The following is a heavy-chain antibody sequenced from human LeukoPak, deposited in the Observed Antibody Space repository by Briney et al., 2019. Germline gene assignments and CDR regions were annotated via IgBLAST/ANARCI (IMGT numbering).Heavy chain of an antibody. CDR1: GGSISSYY. Sequence: PSETLSLTCTVSGGSISSYYWGWIRQHPGKGLEWIGYIYYSGSTNYNPSLKSRVTISVDTSKNQSSLKLSSVTAADTAVYYCARHPELYFFDYWGQGTLVTVSS. V-gene: IGHV4-59*08. J-gene: IGHJ4*02. CDR3: ARHPELYFFDY. D-gene: IGHD3-10*01. CDR2: IYYSGST.